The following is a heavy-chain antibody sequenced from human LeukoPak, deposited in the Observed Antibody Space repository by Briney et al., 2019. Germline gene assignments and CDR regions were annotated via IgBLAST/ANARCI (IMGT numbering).Heavy chain of an antibody. CDR3: ARLPLKYCSGGSCYWSYFDY. V-gene: IGHV5-51*01. CDR2: IYPGDSDT. Sequence: GESLKISCKGSGYSFTSYWIGWVRQMPGKGLEWMGIIYPGDSDTRYSPSFQGQVTISADKSISTAYLQWSSLKASDTAMHYCARLPLKYCSGGSCYWSYFDYWGQGTLVTVSS. D-gene: IGHD2-15*01. J-gene: IGHJ4*02. CDR1: GYSFTSYW.